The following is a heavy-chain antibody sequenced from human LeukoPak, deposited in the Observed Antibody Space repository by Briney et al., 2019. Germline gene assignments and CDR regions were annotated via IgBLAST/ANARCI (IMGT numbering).Heavy chain of an antibody. D-gene: IGHD3-22*01. CDR3: ARDSSDSSGYYWFDP. CDR2: IYSGGST. V-gene: IGHV3-66*01. J-gene: IGHJ5*02. Sequence: GGSLRLSCAASGFTVSSNYMSWVRQAPGKGLEWVSVIYSGGSTYYADSVKGRFTISRDNSKNTLYLQMNSLRAENTAVYYCARDSSDSSGYYWFDPWGQGTLVTVSS. CDR1: GFTVSSNY.